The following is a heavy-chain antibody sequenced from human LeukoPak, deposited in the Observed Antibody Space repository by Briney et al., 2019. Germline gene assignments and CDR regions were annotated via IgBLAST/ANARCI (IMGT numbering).Heavy chain of an antibody. D-gene: IGHD4-17*01. CDR3: AKKFRGTTVISGDYFDY. Sequence: GGSLRLSCAASGFTFSSYAMHWVRQTPGKGLEWVAVMSSDGSKKYYADSVKGRFTISRDNSKNTLYLQVNSLRAEDTAVYYCAKKFRGTTVISGDYFDYWGQGTLVTVSS. J-gene: IGHJ4*02. CDR1: GFTFSSYA. V-gene: IGHV3-30-3*02. CDR2: MSSDGSKK.